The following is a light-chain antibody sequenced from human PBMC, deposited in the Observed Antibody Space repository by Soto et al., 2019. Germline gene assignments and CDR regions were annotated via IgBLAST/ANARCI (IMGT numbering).Light chain of an antibody. CDR1: QGINTY. Sequence: DIQMTQSPSSLSASVGDRVTITCQASQGINTYLNWYQQKPGKAPNLLIYDASNLQTGVTARISGSGSRTNFSFAISSLQPEDIATYYCQQYNNPALTFGGGTKAEIK. V-gene: IGKV1-33*01. CDR3: QQYNNPALT. CDR2: DAS. J-gene: IGKJ4*01.